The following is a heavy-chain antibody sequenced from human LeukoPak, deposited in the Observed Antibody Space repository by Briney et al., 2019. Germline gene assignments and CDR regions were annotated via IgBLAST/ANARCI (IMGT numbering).Heavy chain of an antibody. D-gene: IGHD2-2*01. V-gene: IGHV1-18*01. CDR1: GYTFTSYG. CDR2: ISAYNGNT. J-gene: IGHJ4*02. CDR3: ARDEYQLLPDPRSPFDY. Sequence: EASVKVSCKASGYTFTSYGISWVRQAPGQGLEWMGWISAYNGNTNYAQKLQGRVTMTTDTSTSTAYMELRSLRSDDTAVYYCARDEYQLLPDPRSPFDYWGQGTLVTVSS.